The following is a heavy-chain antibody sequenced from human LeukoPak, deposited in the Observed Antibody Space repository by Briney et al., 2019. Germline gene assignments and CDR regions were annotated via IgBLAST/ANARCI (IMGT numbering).Heavy chain of an antibody. J-gene: IGHJ3*02. CDR3: AKSEAYYYDSSGYPPDAFDI. CDR2: ISGSGGST. D-gene: IGHD3-22*01. V-gene: IGHV3-23*01. CDR1: GFTFSSYA. Sequence: GGSLRLSCAASGFTFSSYAMSWVRQAPGKGLEWVSAISGSGGSTYYADSVKGRFTISRDNSKNTLYLQMNSLRAEDTAVYYCAKSEAYYYDSSGYPPDAFDIWGQGTMATVSS.